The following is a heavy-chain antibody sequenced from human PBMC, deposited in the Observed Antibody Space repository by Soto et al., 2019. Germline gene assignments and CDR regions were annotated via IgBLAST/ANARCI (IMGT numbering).Heavy chain of an antibody. V-gene: IGHV1-46*03. CDR3: ASKGSPVTVGPPFDY. Sequence: ASVKVSCKASGGTFSSYAISWVRQAPGQGLEWMGIINPSGGSTSYAQKFQGRVTMTRDTSTSTVYMELSSLRSEDTAVYYCASKGSPVTVGPPFDYWGQGTLVTVSS. CDR2: INPSGGST. J-gene: IGHJ4*02. CDR1: GGTFSSYA. D-gene: IGHD4-4*01.